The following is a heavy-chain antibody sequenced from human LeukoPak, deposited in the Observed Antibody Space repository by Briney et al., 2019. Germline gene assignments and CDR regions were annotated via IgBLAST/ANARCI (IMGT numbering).Heavy chain of an antibody. CDR2: INPSGGST. V-gene: IGHV1-46*01. CDR1: GYTFTSYG. D-gene: IGHD6-13*01. CDR3: ARDRTYSSSWYRGDRAFDI. J-gene: IGHJ3*02. Sequence: ASVQVSCKASGYTFTSYGISWVRQAPGQGLEWMGIINPSGGSTSYAQKFQGRVTMTRDTSTSTVYMELSSLRSEDTAVYYCARDRTYSSSWYRGDRAFDIWGQGTMVTVSS.